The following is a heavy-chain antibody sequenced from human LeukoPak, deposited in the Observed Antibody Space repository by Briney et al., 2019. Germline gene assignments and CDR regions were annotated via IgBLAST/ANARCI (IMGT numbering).Heavy chain of an antibody. CDR3: ARDPYSGNYGNDYYYYMDV. CDR2: ISSSSNYI. D-gene: IGHD1-26*01. Sequence: PGGSLRLSCAASGFTFSSYTMNWGRQAPGKGLEWVSSISSSSNYIHYADSVKGRFTISRDNAKNSLYLQMDSLGPEDTAVYYCARDPYSGNYGNDYYYYMDVWGKGTTVTISS. J-gene: IGHJ6*03. V-gene: IGHV3-21*01. CDR1: GFTFSSYT.